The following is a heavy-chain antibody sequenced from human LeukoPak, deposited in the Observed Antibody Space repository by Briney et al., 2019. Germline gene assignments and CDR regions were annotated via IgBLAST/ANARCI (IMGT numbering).Heavy chain of an antibody. V-gene: IGHV1-46*01. CDR3: ARSSGWYGEWFDP. Sequence: ASVEVSCKASGYTFTSYYMHWVRQAPGQGLEWMGIINPSGGSTSYAQKFQGRVTMTRDTSTSTVYMELSSLRSEDTAVYYCARSSGWYGEWFDPWGQGTLVTVSS. CDR2: INPSGGST. D-gene: IGHD6-19*01. J-gene: IGHJ5*02. CDR1: GYTFTSYY.